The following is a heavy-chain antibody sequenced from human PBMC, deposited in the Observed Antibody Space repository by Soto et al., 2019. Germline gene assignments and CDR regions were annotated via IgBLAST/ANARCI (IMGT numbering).Heavy chain of an antibody. Sequence: GSLRLSGAASGFTFTNYAVSWGRQAPGKGLEGVAGMSDKSGSTNYADAVKGRFTISRDNAKNTMYLQMDGLRAQDPAVYYCARVGATTWSWGQGPMVPVS. CDR2: MSDKSGST. V-gene: IGHV3-23*01. CDR3: ARVGATTWS. D-gene: IGHD1-26*01. J-gene: IGHJ5*02. CDR1: GFTFTNYA.